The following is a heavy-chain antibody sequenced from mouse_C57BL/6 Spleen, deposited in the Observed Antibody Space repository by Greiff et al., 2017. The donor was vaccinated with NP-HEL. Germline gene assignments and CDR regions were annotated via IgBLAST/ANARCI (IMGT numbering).Heavy chain of an antibody. CDR1: GYTFTSYW. J-gene: IGHJ2*01. V-gene: IGHV1-61*01. CDR3: AIFIITVVEDFDY. Sequence: QVQLQQPGAELVRPGSSVKLSCKASGYTFTSYWMDWVKQRPGQGLEWIGNIYPSDSETNYNQKFKDKATLTVDKSSSTAYMQLSSLTSEDSAVYYCAIFIITVVEDFDYWGQGTTLTVSS. D-gene: IGHD1-1*01. CDR2: IYPSDSET.